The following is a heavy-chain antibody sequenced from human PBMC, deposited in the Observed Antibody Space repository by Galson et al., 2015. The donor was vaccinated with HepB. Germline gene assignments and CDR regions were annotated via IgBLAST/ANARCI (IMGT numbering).Heavy chain of an antibody. CDR1: GYTFTSYD. J-gene: IGHJ6*02. V-gene: IGHV1-8*01. CDR3: ARGPAYGGVATRYGMDV. CDR2: MNPNSGNT. Sequence: QSGAEVKNPGESLRISCKASGYTFTSYDINWVRQATGQGLEWMRWMNPNSGNTGYAQKFQGRVTMTRNTSISTAYMELSSLRSEDTAVYYCARGPAYGGVATRYGMDVWGQGTTVTVSS. D-gene: IGHD2-15*01.